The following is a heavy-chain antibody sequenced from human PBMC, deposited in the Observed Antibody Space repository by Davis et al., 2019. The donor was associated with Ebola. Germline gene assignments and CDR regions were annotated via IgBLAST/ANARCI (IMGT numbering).Heavy chain of an antibody. J-gene: IGHJ5*02. CDR3: ARDFLGGSYGAGWFDP. V-gene: IGHV1-3*01. D-gene: IGHD1-26*01. Sequence: ASVKVSCKASGYTFTSYAMHWVRQAPGQRLEWMGWINAGNGNTKYSQKFQGRVTITRDTSASTAYMELSSLRSEDTAVYYCARDFLGGSYGAGWFDPWGQGTLVTVSS. CDR2: INAGNGNT. CDR1: GYTFTSYA.